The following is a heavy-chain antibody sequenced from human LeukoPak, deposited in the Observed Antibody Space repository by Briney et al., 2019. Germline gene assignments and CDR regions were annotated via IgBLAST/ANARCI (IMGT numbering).Heavy chain of an antibody. V-gene: IGHV4-4*02. CDR1: AASFSSSEW. CDR3: ASRWVSTGEPY. Sequence: SGTLSLTCAVSAASFSSSEWWTWVRPPPGKGLEWIGEIRHSGNTNYNPSLKSRVTISLDKSKNQFSLHLTSVTAADTAVYFCASRWVSTGEPYWGQGTLVTVSS. J-gene: IGHJ4*02. D-gene: IGHD3-10*01. CDR2: IRHSGNT.